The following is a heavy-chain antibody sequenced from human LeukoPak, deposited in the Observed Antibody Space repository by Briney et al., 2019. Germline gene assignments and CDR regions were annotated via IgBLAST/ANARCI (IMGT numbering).Heavy chain of an antibody. D-gene: IGHD3-22*01. J-gene: IGHJ4*02. CDR3: AKAHSSGYYFPLDFDY. V-gene: IGHV3-23*01. CDR1: GFTFSNHG. CDR2: ISPSGDIT. Sequence: GGTLRLSCAASGFTFSNHGMNWVRQAPGKGLEWVSGISPSGDITYYADSVKGRFTISRDNSKNALYLQMNSLRAEDTAVYYCAKAHSSGYYFPLDFDYWGQGTLVTVSS.